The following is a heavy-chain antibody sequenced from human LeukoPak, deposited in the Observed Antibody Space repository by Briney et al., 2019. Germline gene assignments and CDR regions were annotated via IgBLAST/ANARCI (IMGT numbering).Heavy chain of an antibody. CDR2: IYYSGST. CDR3: AGYFDWLSGFDY. CDR1: GGSISSYY. Sequence: SETLSLTCTVSGGSISSYYWSWIRQPPGKGLEWIGYIYYSGSTNYNPSLKSRVTISVDTSKNLFSLKLSSVTAADTAVYYCAGYFDWLSGFDYWGQGTLVTVSS. D-gene: IGHD3-9*01. V-gene: IGHV4-59*01. J-gene: IGHJ4*02.